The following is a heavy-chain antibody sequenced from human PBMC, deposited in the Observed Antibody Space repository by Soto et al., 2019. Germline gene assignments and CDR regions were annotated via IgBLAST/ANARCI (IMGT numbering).Heavy chain of an antibody. CDR2: IYYSGST. D-gene: IGHD6-13*01. Sequence: SETLSLTCTVSGGSISSGGYYWSWIRQHPGKGLEWIGYIYYSGSTYYNPSLKSRVTISVDTSKNQFSLKLSSVTAADTAVYYCVRDQLDGNWFDPWGQGTLVTVSS. V-gene: IGHV4-31*03. J-gene: IGHJ5*02. CDR1: GGSISSGGYY. CDR3: VRDQLDGNWFDP.